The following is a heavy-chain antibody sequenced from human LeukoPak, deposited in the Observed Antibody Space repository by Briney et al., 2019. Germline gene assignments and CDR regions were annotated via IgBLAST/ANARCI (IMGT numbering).Heavy chain of an antibody. J-gene: IGHJ5*02. CDR3: ARDRTDGSGRIFDP. CDR1: GFTFSSYG. D-gene: IGHD3-10*01. V-gene: IGHV3-33*01. Sequence: GRSLGLSCAASGFTFSSYGMHWVRQAPGKGLEWVAVIWYDGSNKYYADSVKGRFTISRDNSKNTLYLQMNSLRAEDTAVYYCARDRTDGSGRIFDPWGQGTLVTVSS. CDR2: IWYDGSNK.